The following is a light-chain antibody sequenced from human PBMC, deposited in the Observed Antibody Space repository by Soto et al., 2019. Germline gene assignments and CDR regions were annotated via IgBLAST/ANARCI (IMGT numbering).Light chain of an antibody. J-gene: IGKJ5*01. CDR2: GAS. CDR3: QQYGNSPIT. CDR1: QSVSSSY. V-gene: IGKV3-20*01. Sequence: EIVLTQSPGTLSLSPGERATLSCRASQSVSSSYLAWYQQKPGQAPSLLIYGASSRATGIPDRFSGSGSGTDFTLTISRLEPEDFAVYYCQQYGNSPITFGQGTRLEIK.